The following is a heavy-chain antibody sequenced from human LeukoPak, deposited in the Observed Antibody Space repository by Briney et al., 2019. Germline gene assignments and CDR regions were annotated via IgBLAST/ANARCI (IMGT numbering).Heavy chain of an antibody. CDR1: GFTFSSYW. D-gene: IGHD3-10*02. CDR3: TRENYVPDS. Sequence: TGGSLRLSCAASGFTFSSYWMNWARQAPGKGLEWVASINHNGNVNYYVDSVRGRFTISRDDARNSLFLQMNGLRADDTAVYYCTRENYVPDSWGQGTLVTVSS. J-gene: IGHJ5*02. CDR2: INHNGNVN. V-gene: IGHV3-7*03.